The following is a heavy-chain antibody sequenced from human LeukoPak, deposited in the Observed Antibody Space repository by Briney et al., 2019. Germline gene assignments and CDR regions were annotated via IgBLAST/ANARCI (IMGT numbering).Heavy chain of an antibody. Sequence: PGGSLRLSCQASGFTFNNYWLHWVRQAQGKGLVWVSRINYDGISKTYSDSVKGRFTFSRATAKNTFYMQMNMLIAEATVLYYVSRVTHYFASGSLANYYFDYWGQGTLVTVSS. CDR3: SRVTHYFASGSLANYYFDY. CDR2: INYDGISK. J-gene: IGHJ4*02. D-gene: IGHD3-10*01. V-gene: IGHV3-74*01. CDR1: GFTFNNYW.